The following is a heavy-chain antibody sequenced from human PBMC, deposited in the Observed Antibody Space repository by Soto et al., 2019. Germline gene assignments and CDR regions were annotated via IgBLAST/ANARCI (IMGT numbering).Heavy chain of an antibody. V-gene: IGHV5-51*01. CDR3: ARHAQRYYGSGSYYARWFDP. J-gene: IGHJ5*02. CDR2: IYPGDSDT. D-gene: IGHD3-10*01. Sequence: EVQLVQSGAEVKKPGESLKISCKGSGYSFTSYWIGWVRQMPGKGLEWMGIIYPGDSDTRYSPSFQGQVTISADKSISTAYLQWSSLKASDTAMYYCARHAQRYYGSGSYYARWFDPWGQGTLVTVSS. CDR1: GYSFTSYW.